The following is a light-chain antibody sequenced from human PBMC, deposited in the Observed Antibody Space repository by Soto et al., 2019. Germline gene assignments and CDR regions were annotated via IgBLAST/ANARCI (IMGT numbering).Light chain of an antibody. CDR2: DAS. CDR1: QSINRW. J-gene: IGKJ1*01. V-gene: IGKV1-5*01. Sequence: DIQMTQSPSTLSASVGDRDTITCRASQSINRWLVWYQQKPGKAPKVLIFDASILASGVPSRFSGSGSGTEFTLTISSLQPDDFATYYCQQYNNYLTWTFGQGTKVDIK. CDR3: QQYNNYLTWT.